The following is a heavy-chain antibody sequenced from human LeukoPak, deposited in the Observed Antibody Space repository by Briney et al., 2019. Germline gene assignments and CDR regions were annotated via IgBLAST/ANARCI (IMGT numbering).Heavy chain of an antibody. J-gene: IGHJ4*02. CDR2: IWYDGSNK. V-gene: IGHV3-33*01. CDR1: GFTFSSYG. CDR3: ARDATGFDY. D-gene: IGHD3-10*01. Sequence: GRSLRLSCAASGFTFSSYGMHWVRQAPGKGLEWVAVIWYDGSNKYYADSVKGRFTTSRDNSKNTLYLQKNSLRAEDTAVYYCARDATGFDYWGQGTLVTVSS.